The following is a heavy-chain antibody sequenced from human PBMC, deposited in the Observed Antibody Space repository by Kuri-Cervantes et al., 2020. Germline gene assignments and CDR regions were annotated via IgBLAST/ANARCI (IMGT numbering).Heavy chain of an antibody. CDR2: INHSGTT. Sequence: SETLSLTCTVSGGSISSSSYYWSWIRQPPGKGLEWIGEINHSGTTKHNPSLKSRVTMSVDTSKNQLSLKLSSVTAADTAVYFCASLWSFDFWSSLDVWGKGTTVTVSS. CDR1: GGSISSSSYY. D-gene: IGHD3-3*01. V-gene: IGHV4-39*07. J-gene: IGHJ6*04. CDR3: ASLWSFDFWSSLDV.